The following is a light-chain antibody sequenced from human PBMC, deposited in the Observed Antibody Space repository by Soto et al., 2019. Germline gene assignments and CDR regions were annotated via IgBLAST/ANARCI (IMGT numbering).Light chain of an antibody. V-gene: IGLV2-23*02. Sequence: QSALTQPASVSGSPGQSITFSCTGSSSDVGSCNLVSWYQQYPGKAPKLILYEVNKRPSGVSNRFSGSKSGNTASLTISGLQAEDEADYYCCSYAGSRWVFGGGTKVTVL. CDR1: SSDVGSCNL. J-gene: IGLJ3*02. CDR2: EVN. CDR3: CSYAGSRWV.